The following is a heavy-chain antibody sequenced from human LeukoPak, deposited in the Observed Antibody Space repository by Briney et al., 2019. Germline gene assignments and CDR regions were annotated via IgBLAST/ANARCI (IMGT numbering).Heavy chain of an antibody. Sequence: PGRSLRLSCAASGFTFDDYAMHWVRQAPGKGLEWVSGISWNSGSIGYADSVKGRFTISRDNAKNSLYLQMNSLRAEDTAVYYCARDRNYYDSSGYYYIYYYYGMDVWGQGTTVTVSS. J-gene: IGHJ6*02. CDR2: ISWNSGSI. D-gene: IGHD3-22*01. CDR3: ARDRNYYDSSGYYYIYYYYGMDV. V-gene: IGHV3-9*01. CDR1: GFTFDDYA.